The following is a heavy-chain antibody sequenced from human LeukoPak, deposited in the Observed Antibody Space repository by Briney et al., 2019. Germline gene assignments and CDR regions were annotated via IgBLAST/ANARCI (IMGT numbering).Heavy chain of an antibody. V-gene: IGHV1-24*01. CDR2: FDPEDGET. CDR1: GYTLTELS. J-gene: IGHJ4*02. Sequence: ASVKVSCKVSGYTLTELSMHWARQAPGKGLEWMGGFDPEDGETIYAQKLQGRVTMTEDTSTDTAYMELSSLRSEDTAVYHCATAAGFFDSPFDWGQGTLVTVSS. D-gene: IGHD3-9*01. CDR3: ATAAGFFDSPFD.